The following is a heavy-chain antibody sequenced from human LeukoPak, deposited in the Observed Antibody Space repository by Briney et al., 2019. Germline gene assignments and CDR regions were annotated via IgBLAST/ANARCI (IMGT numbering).Heavy chain of an antibody. J-gene: IGHJ4*02. CDR1: GGSISTYY. CDR3: ARGKVVAGTPGQNSWDN. V-gene: IGHV4-4*07. D-gene: IGHD6-19*01. CDR2: IYTSGST. Sequence: PSETLFLTCTVSGGSISTYYWNWIRQPAGKGLEWIGRIYTSGSTNYNPSLKSRATMSVDTSKNQFSLKLSSVTAADTAVYYCARGKVVAGTPGQNSWDNWGQGILVTVSS.